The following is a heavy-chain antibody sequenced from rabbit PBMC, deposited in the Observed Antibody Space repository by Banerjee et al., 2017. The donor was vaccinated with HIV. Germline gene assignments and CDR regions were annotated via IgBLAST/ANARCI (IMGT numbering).Heavy chain of an antibody. D-gene: IGHD4-2*01. CDR1: GFSFSSYW. CDR2: IYNGDGRT. Sequence: QSLEESGGDLVKPGASLTLTCTASGFSFSSYWICWVRQAPGKGLELSACIYNGDGRTYYATWVNGRFTISKTSSTTVTLQMTGLTGADTATYFCARGTNNGGAGFNLWGQGTLVTVS. J-gene: IGHJ4*01. CDR3: ARGTNNGGAGFNL. V-gene: IGHV1S40*01.